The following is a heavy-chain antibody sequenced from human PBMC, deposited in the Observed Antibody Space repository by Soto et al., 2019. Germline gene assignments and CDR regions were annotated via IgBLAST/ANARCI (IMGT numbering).Heavy chain of an antibody. J-gene: IGHJ3*02. CDR3: ARSREQWLVDAFDI. Sequence: QVQVQQWGAGLLKSSETLSLTCAVYGGSFSGYYWSWIRQPPGKGREWIGEVNPTGSTNYNPSLKSRVTISVDTSKNHLSLILNSVTAADTALYYCARSREQWLVDAFDIWGQGTMVTVSS. D-gene: IGHD6-19*01. CDR2: VNPTGST. CDR1: GGSFSGYY. V-gene: IGHV4-34*01.